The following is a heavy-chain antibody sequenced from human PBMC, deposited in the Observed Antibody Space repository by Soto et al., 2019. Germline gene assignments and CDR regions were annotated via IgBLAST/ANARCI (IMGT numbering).Heavy chain of an antibody. V-gene: IGHV5-10-1*01. D-gene: IGHD6-19*01. CDR3: ASYKAVAGTSYYYGMDV. CDR2: IDPSDSYT. Sequence: PGESLKISCKGSGYSFTSYWISWVRQMPGKGLEWMGRIDPSDSYTNYSPSFQGHVTISADKSISTAYLQWSSLKASDTAMYYCASYKAVAGTSYYYGMDVWGQGTMVTVSS. J-gene: IGHJ6*02. CDR1: GYSFTSYW.